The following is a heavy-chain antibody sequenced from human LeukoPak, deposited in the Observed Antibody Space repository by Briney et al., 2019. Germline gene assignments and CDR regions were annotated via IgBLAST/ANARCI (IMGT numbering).Heavy chain of an antibody. D-gene: IGHD5-24*01. CDR3: ARARTRIKMATIRY. Sequence: ASVKVSCKASGYTFTGYCLHWVRQAPGQGLEGMGWINPNSGGTNYAQKFQGRVTMTRDTSISTAYMELSRLRSDDTAVYYCARARTRIKMATIRYWGQGTLVTVSS. J-gene: IGHJ4*02. V-gene: IGHV1-2*02. CDR1: GYTFTGYC. CDR2: INPNSGGT.